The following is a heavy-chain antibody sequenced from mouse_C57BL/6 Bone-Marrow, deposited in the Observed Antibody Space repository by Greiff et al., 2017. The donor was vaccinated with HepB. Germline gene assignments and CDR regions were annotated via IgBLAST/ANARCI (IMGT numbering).Heavy chain of an antibody. CDR1: GFTFSDYY. Sequence: EVMLVESGGGLVQPGGSLKLSCAASGFTFSDYYMYWVRQTPEKRLEWVAYISNGGGSTYYPDTVKGRFTISRDNAKNTLYLQMSRLKSEDTAMYYCARHAVYYYGSRPYAMDYWGQGTSVTVSS. J-gene: IGHJ4*01. D-gene: IGHD1-1*01. CDR2: ISNGGGST. V-gene: IGHV5-12*01. CDR3: ARHAVYYYGSRPYAMDY.